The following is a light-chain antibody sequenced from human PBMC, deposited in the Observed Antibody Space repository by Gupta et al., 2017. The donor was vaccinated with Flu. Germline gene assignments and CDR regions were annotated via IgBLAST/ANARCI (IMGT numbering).Light chain of an antibody. J-gene: IGKJ5*01. V-gene: IGKV1-39*01. CDR1: QNIDES. Sequence: DIQLTQSPPSLSAAVGDRATITCRASQNIDESLNWYQQRPGQSPTPLIYHASTLENGVPSRFSGSGSGTDFTLSINKLQREDFATYHCQQTDVAPFTFGPGTRMDI. CDR3: QQTDVAPFT. CDR2: HAS.